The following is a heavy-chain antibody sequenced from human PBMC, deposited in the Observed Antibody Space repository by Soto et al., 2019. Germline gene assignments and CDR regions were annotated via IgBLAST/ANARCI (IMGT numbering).Heavy chain of an antibody. J-gene: IGHJ4*02. CDR1: GFTFSSYA. CDR3: ARDSIAVAGALDY. Sequence: GGSLRLSCAASGFTFSSYAMHWVRKAPGKGLEWVAVISYDGSNKYYADSVKGRFTISRDNSKNTLYLQMNSLRAEDTAVYYCARDSIAVAGALDYWGQGTLVTVSS. V-gene: IGHV3-30-3*01. CDR2: ISYDGSNK. D-gene: IGHD6-19*01.